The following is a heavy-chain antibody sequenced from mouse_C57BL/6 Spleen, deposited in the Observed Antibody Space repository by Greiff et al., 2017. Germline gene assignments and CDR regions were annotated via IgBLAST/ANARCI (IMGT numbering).Heavy chain of an antibody. CDR1: GYAFSSSW. D-gene: IGHD2-3*01. J-gene: IGHJ2*01. CDR2: IYPGDGDT. Sequence: VQLQQSGPELVKPGASVKISCKASGYAFSSSWMNWVKQRPGKGLEWIGRIYPGDGDTNYNGKFKGKATLTADKSSSTAYMQLSSLTSEDSAVYFCAREFYEYFDYWGQGTTLTVSS. V-gene: IGHV1-82*01. CDR3: AREFYEYFDY.